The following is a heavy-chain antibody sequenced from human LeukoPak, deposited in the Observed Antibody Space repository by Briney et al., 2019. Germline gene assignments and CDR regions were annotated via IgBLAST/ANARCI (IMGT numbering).Heavy chain of an antibody. Sequence: PGGSLRLSCAASGFTFNSYAMHWVRQAPGKGLEWVAVISYDGSNKYYADSVKGRFTISRDNSKNTLYLQMNSLRAEDTAVYYCASCGGIQLWSYTDYWGQGTRVTVSS. CDR3: ASCGGIQLWSYTDY. CDR1: GFTFNSYA. CDR2: ISYDGSNK. J-gene: IGHJ4*02. V-gene: IGHV3-30*04. D-gene: IGHD5-18*01.